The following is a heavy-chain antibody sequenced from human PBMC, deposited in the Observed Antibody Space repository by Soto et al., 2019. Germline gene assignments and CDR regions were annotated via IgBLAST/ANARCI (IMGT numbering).Heavy chain of an antibody. CDR1: GGSISSYS. J-gene: IGHJ6*02. D-gene: IGHD5-18*01. V-gene: IGHV4-59*08. Sequence: SETLSLTCTLSGGSISSYSWSWIRQTPGKGLEWIGYVYFSGSTNYHTSLKSRVLISIDTSKNQFSLKLSSVTAADTAVYYCARYEGGWLRGSYYYGRDVWGQGTTVTVS. CDR3: ARYEGGWLRGSYYYGRDV. CDR2: VYFSGST.